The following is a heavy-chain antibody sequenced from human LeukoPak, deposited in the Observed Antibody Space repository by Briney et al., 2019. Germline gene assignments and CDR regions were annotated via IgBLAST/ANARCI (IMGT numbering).Heavy chain of an antibody. Sequence: GGSLRLSCAASGFTITDYWMSWVRQAPGKGPEWVANINQGGSAKYYVDSVKGRFTISRDNAKNSLYLQMNGLRSEDTAVYYCTRDEDYGDSHWGQGTLVTVS. J-gene: IGHJ4*02. D-gene: IGHD4-17*01. CDR3: TRDEDYGDSH. CDR1: GFTITDYW. CDR2: INQGGSAK. V-gene: IGHV3-7*01.